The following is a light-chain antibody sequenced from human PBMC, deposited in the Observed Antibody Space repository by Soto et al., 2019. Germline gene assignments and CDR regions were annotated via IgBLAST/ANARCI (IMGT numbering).Light chain of an antibody. V-gene: IGKV1-39*01. CDR2: AAS. CDR1: QSIPKY. CDR3: QQSDNTPPT. Sequence: DVQMTQSPSSLSAPVGDRVTISCRASQSIPKYLNWYQQKPGEAPKLLINAASSLQSGVPPRFSGSGSGTDFTLTSSSLQPEDFATYYCQQSDNTPPTFGQGTKVAI. J-gene: IGKJ1*01.